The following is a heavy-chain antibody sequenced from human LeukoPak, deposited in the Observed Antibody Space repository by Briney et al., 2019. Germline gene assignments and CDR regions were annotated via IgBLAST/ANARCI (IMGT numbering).Heavy chain of an antibody. CDR3: ASNTGTVFDY. CDR1: GGSISSSNW. CDR2: IYHSGST. D-gene: IGHD7-27*01. J-gene: IGHJ4*02. Sequence: SGTLSLTCAVSGGSISSSNWWSWVRQPPGKGLEWIGEIYHSGSTNYNPSLKSRVTISVEMSKQQFSLNLTSVTAADTAIYYCASNTGTVFDYWGQGALVTVSS. V-gene: IGHV4-4*02.